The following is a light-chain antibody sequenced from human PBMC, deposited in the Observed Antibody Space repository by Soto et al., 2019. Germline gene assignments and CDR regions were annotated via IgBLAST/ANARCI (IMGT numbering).Light chain of an antibody. Sequence: QPVLTQPPSVSGAPGQTITISCTGSSSNIGADFGVHWYQQLPGAAPTLVIFVNTNRPSGVPDRFSGSKSGTSASLAITGLQAEDEADYYCQSYDRSLSGWVFGTGTKLTVL. V-gene: IGLV1-40*01. CDR1: SSNIGADFG. CDR3: QSYDRSLSGWV. J-gene: IGLJ3*02. CDR2: VNT.